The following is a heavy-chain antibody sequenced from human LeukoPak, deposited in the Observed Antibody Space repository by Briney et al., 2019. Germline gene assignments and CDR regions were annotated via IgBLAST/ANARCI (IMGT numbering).Heavy chain of an antibody. CDR3: AREPPLSGSATVEGFGY. J-gene: IGHJ4*02. V-gene: IGHV3-21*01. D-gene: IGHD1-26*01. CDR1: RFTFSNYG. CDR2: ISSSSSYK. Sequence: GGSLRLSCAASRFTFSNYGVNWVRQAPGKGLEWVSSISSSSSYKYYADSVKGRFTISRDNAKNSLYLQMNSLRAEDTAVYYCAREPPLSGSATVEGFGYWGQGTLVTVSS.